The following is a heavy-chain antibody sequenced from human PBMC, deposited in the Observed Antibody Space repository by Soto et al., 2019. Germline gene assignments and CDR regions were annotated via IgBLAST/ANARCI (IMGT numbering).Heavy chain of an antibody. D-gene: IGHD2-15*01. CDR3: AKASDGGWPYYIDS. J-gene: IGHJ4*01. CDR1: GFTFSTYA. CDR2: ISGSGGTT. Sequence: GGSLRLSCAASGFTFSTYAMSWVRQAPGKGPEWVSAISGSGGTTYYADSVKGRFTLSRDNSNNTMFLQMNSLRADDTAVYFCAKASDGGWPYYIDSWGHGILVTVSS. V-gene: IGHV3-23*01.